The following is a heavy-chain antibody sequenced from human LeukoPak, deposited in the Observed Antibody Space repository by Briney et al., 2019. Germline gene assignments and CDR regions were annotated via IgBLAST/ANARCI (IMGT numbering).Heavy chain of an antibody. Sequence: PSETLSLTCTVSGGSIRSYYWGWIRQPPGKGLEWIGYIYYSGRTNYSPSLKSRITISVDTSKNQFSLKLSAVTAADTAVYYCASLYCSSTSCYGGDNWFDPWGQGTLVTVSS. V-gene: IGHV4-59*08. CDR2: IYYSGRT. CDR1: GGSIRSYY. J-gene: IGHJ5*02. D-gene: IGHD2-2*01. CDR3: ASLYCSSTSCYGGDNWFDP.